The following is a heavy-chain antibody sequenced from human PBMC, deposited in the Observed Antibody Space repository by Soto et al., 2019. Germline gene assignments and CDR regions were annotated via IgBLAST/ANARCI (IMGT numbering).Heavy chain of an antibody. Sequence: ASVKVSCKVSGYTLTELSIHWVRQAPGKGLEWMGGFDPEDGETIYAQKFQGRVTMTEDTSTDTAYMELSSLRSEDTAVHYCATVIGQYDYVWGSYRPAGWFDPWGQGALVTVSS. V-gene: IGHV1-24*01. CDR2: FDPEDGET. CDR3: ATVIGQYDYVWGSYRPAGWFDP. J-gene: IGHJ5*02. D-gene: IGHD3-16*01. CDR1: GYTLTELS.